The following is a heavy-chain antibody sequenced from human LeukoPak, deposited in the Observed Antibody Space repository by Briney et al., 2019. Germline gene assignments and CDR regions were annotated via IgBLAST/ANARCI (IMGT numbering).Heavy chain of an antibody. CDR1: GGSIYNSAYH. J-gene: IGHJ4*02. CDR3: ARPGEVHYYDSSGYPAHYFDY. Sequence: PSETLSLTCSVSGGSIYNSAYHWGWIRQPPGKGLEWIGSIYYSGSTYYNPSLKSRVTISVDTSKNQFSLKLSSVTAADTAVYYCARPGEVHYYDSSGYPAHYFDYWGQGTLVTVSS. V-gene: IGHV4-39*01. CDR2: IYYSGST. D-gene: IGHD3-22*01.